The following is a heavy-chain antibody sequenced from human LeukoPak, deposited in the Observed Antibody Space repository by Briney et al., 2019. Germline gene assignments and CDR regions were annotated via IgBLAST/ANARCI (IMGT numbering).Heavy chain of an antibody. J-gene: IGHJ4*02. CDR3: ARVGSTPAKFDH. V-gene: IGHV4-34*01. CDR1: GLSFGRYS. D-gene: IGHD2-2*01. Sequence: PSETLSLTCALSGLSFGRYSWTWIRQSPGKGRECIGEINFSGNTKYNPSLQSRVTMTVDTSKNQFSLKLAYVPAADTAIYFCARVGSTPAKFDHWGQGTLVTVSS. CDR2: INFSGNT.